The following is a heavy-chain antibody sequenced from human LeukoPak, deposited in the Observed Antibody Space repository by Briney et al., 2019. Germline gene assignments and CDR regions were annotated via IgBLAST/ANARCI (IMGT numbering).Heavy chain of an antibody. J-gene: IGHJ5*02. CDR2: IYPGDSDT. CDR1: GYSFTNYW. D-gene: IGHD3-10*01. Sequence: GESLKISCKGSGYSFTNYWIAWVRQMPGKGLEWMGIIYPGDSDTRYSPSFQGQVTISADKSISTAYLQRSSLKASDTAMYYCARQGSITMVRGVINPFDPWGQGTLVTVSS. V-gene: IGHV5-51*01. CDR3: ARQGSITMVRGVINPFDP.